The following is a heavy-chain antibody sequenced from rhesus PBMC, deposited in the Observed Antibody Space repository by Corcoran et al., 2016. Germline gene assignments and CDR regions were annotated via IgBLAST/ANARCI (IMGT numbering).Heavy chain of an antibody. CDR1: GFTFSSYE. CDR3: TRVGRWLAHTYFDY. D-gene: IGHD6-37*01. J-gene: IGHJ4*01. CDR2: ISESGGTI. Sequence: DVQLVESGGGLVKPGGSLRLSCVASGFTFSSYEMHWVRQAPGKGLEWVSVISESGGTIYSAASVKGRFTISRENAKNSLFLQMNSLRAEDTAVYYCTRVGRWLAHTYFDYWGQGVLVTVSS. V-gene: IGHV3-100*02.